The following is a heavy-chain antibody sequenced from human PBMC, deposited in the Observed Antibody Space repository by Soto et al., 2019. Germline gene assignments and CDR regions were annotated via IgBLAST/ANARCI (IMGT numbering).Heavy chain of an antibody. CDR2: ISAYNGNT. V-gene: IGHV1-18*01. CDR3: ARTGTIVVVPAAIPADYYYGMDV. CDR1: GYTFTSYG. J-gene: IGHJ6*02. D-gene: IGHD2-2*02. Sequence: QVQLVQSGAEVKKPGASVKVSCKASGYTFTSYGISWVRQAPGQGLEWMGWISAYNGNTNYAQKLQGRVTMTTDTTTLTAYMELRSQRLDDKVVDYCARTGTIVVVPAAIPADYYYGMDVWGPGTTVPVSS.